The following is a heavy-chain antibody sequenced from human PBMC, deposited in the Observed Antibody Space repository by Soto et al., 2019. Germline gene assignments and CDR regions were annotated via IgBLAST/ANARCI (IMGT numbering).Heavy chain of an antibody. Sequence: SETLSLTCTVSGGSISSGDYYWSWIRQPPGKGLEWIGYIYYSGSTYYNPSLKSRVTISVDTSKNQFSLKLSSVTAADTAVYYCARVRSSALSPPFDPWGQGTQVTVSS. V-gene: IGHV4-30-4*01. D-gene: IGHD6-6*01. CDR3: ARVRSSALSPPFDP. CDR1: GGSISSGDYY. CDR2: IYYSGST. J-gene: IGHJ5*02.